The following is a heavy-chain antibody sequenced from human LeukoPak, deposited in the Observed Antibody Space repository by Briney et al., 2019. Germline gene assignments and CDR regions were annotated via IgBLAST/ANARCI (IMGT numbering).Heavy chain of an antibody. CDR1: GFTFSSYS. CDR3: AKDQRAAAAGRKFDY. J-gene: IGHJ4*02. Sequence: GSLRLSCAASGFTFSSYSMNWVRQAPGKGLEWVSSISSSSSYIYYADSVKGRFTISRDNSKNTLYLQMNSLRAEDTAVYYCAKDQRAAAAGRKFDYWGQGTLVTVSS. V-gene: IGHV3-21*01. D-gene: IGHD6-13*01. CDR2: ISSSSSYI.